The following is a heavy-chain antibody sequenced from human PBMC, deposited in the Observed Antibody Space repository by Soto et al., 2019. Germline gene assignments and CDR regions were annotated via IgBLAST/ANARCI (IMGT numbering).Heavy chain of an antibody. V-gene: IGHV1-18*01. CDR2: ISAYNGNT. J-gene: IGHJ5*02. D-gene: IGHD2-15*01. CDR3: AYCSGGSCHLNWFDP. CDR1: GYTFTSYG. Sequence: GASVKVSCKASGYTFTSYGISWVRQAPGQGLEWMGWISAYNGNTNYAQKLQGRVTMTTDTSTSTAYMELRSLRSDDTAVYYCAYCSGGSCHLNWFDPWGQGTLVTVSS.